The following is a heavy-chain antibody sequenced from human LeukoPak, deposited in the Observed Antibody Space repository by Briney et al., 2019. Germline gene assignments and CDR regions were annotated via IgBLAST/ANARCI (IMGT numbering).Heavy chain of an antibody. D-gene: IGHD4-17*01. CDR1: GYSFGDYA. Sequence: ASGKVCCKASGYSFGDYAIDWVRGAPGQRHEGMGWSNAGNGKTKYAQNFQARVTITRDRSAPTAYTELSSLRSEDTSVSYCARGRWTATETTYYLDYWGQGTLVTVSS. CDR3: ARGRWTATETTYYLDY. V-gene: IGHV1-3*01. CDR2: SNAGNGKT. J-gene: IGHJ4*02.